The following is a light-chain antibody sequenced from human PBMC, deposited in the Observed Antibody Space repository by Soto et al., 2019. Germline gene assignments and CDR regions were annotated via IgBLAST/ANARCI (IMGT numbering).Light chain of an antibody. V-gene: IGKV1-39*01. CDR1: QSISSY. CDR3: QQSYSTLT. Sequence: DIPMTQSPSSLSASVGDRVTITCRASQSISSYLNWYPQKPGKAPKLLIYAASSLQSGVPTRFSGSGSGTDFTLTISSLQPEDFATYYCQQSYSTLTFGPGTNVDIK. CDR2: AAS. J-gene: IGKJ3*01.